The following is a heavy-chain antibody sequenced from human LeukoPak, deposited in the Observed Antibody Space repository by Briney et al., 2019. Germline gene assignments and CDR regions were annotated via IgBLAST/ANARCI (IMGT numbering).Heavy chain of an antibody. CDR3: AEDGDSSGWSDFDY. CDR1: GFTFSSYG. D-gene: IGHD6-19*01. J-gene: IGHJ4*02. CDR2: ISYDGSNK. Sequence: QTGGSLRLSCAASGFTFSSYGMHWVRQAPGKGLEWVAVISYDGSNKYYADSVKGRFTISRDNSKNTLYLQMNSLRAEDTAVYYCAEDGDSSGWSDFDYWGQGALVTVSS. V-gene: IGHV3-30*18.